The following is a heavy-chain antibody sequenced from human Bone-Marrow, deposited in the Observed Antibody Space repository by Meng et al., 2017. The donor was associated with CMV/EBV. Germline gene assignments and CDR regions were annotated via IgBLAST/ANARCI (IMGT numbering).Heavy chain of an antibody. Sequence: GESLKISCAASGFTFSSYWMHWVRQAPGKGLEWVAKIKQDGSEEYYVDSVKGRFTISRDNAKNSLYLQMNSLRVEDTAVYYCARDKRRINYWGQGTLVTVSS. V-gene: IGHV3-7*01. D-gene: IGHD2-15*01. J-gene: IGHJ4*02. CDR2: IKQDGSEE. CDR3: ARDKRRINY. CDR1: GFTFSSYW.